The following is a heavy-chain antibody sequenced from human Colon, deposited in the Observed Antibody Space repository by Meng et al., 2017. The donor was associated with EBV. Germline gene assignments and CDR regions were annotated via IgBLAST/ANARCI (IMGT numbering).Heavy chain of an antibody. V-gene: IGHV4-34*01. Sequence: QVKLQEGGEGPLRPSETLSLTCAGYGGSFSGYYWSWIRQPPGKGLEWIGEINHSGSTNYNPSLQSRVTISVDKSKNQFSLEVTSVTAADTAIYYCMRDLLVLEKNEVWGRGTLVTVSS. CDR3: MRDLLVLEKNEV. J-gene: IGHJ2*01. CDR1: GGSFSGYY. CDR2: INHSGST. D-gene: IGHD1-1*01.